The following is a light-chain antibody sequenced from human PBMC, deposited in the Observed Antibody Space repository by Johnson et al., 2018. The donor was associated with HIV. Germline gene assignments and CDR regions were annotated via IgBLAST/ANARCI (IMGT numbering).Light chain of an antibody. Sequence: QSVLTQPPSVSAAPGQKVTISCSGSSSNIGNNYVSWYQQLPGTAPKLLIYETNKRPSGIPDRFSGSKSGTSATLGITGLQTGDEADHYCGTWDSSLSAYVFGTGTKVTV. V-gene: IGLV1-51*02. J-gene: IGLJ1*01. CDR3: GTWDSSLSAYV. CDR2: ETN. CDR1: SSNIGNNY.